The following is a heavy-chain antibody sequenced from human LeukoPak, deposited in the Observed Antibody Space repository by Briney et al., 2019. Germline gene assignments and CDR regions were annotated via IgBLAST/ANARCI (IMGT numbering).Heavy chain of an antibody. CDR2: IYYSGST. CDR1: GGSISSYY. J-gene: IGHJ3*02. CDR3: ARDQYYYDSSGYYYDAFDI. Sequence: PSETLSLTCTVSGGSISSYYWSWIRQPPGKGLEWIGYIYYSGSTNYNPSLKSRVTISVDTSKNQFSLKLSSVTAADTAVYCCARDQYYYDSSGYYYDAFDIWGQGTMVTVSS. V-gene: IGHV4-59*01. D-gene: IGHD3-22*01.